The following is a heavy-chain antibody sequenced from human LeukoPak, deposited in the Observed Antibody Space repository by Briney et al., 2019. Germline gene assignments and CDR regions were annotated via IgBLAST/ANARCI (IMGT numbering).Heavy chain of an antibody. V-gene: IGHV3-53*01. CDR3: ARETGTMVRGDMYNWFDP. J-gene: IGHJ5*02. D-gene: IGHD3-10*01. CDR2: IYSGGST. Sequence: GGSLRLSCAASGFTVSSNYMSWVRQAPGKGLEWVSGIYSGGSTYYADSVQGRFTISRDNSKNTLYLQMNSLRAEDTAVYYCARETGTMVRGDMYNWFDPWGQGTLVTVSS. CDR1: GFTVSSNY.